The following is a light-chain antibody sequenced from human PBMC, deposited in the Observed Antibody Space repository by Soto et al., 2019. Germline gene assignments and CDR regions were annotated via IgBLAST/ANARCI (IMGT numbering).Light chain of an antibody. Sequence: QLVLTQPASVSGSPGQSITISCTGTSSDVGGYAYVSWYQQHPGKAPKLMISEVSNRPSGVSNRFSGSKSGNTASLTISGLQAEDEGDYYCSSYTSSSSWVFGGGTKLTVL. V-gene: IGLV2-14*01. CDR1: SSDVGGYAY. CDR2: EVS. J-gene: IGLJ3*02. CDR3: SSYTSSSSWV.